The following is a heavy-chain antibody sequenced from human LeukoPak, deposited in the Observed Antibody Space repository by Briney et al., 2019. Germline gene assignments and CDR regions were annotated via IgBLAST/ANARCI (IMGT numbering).Heavy chain of an antibody. CDR2: ISASGGSA. CDR1: GFTFSSYA. V-gene: IGHV3-23*01. Sequence: GGSLRLSCAASGFTFSSYAMSWVRQAPGKGLEWVSGISASGGSAYYADSVKGRFTISRDISKNTLYLQMNSLRAEDTAVYYCAKDQKLEEWLRSFDYWGQGTLVTVSS. D-gene: IGHD5-12*01. CDR3: AKDQKLEEWLRSFDY. J-gene: IGHJ4*02.